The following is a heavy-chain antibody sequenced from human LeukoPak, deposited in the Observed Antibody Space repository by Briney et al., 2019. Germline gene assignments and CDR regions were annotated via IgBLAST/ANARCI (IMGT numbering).Heavy chain of an antibody. J-gene: IGHJ5*02. CDR1: GGTFSSYA. D-gene: IGHD6-13*01. Sequence: ASVKVSCKASGGTFSSYAISWVRQAPGQGLEWMGRIILILGIANYAQKFQGRVTITADKSTSTAYMELSSLRSEDTAVYYCARDPGIAAAEGNWFDPWGQGTLVTVSS. CDR2: IILILGIA. CDR3: ARDPGIAAAEGNWFDP. V-gene: IGHV1-69*04.